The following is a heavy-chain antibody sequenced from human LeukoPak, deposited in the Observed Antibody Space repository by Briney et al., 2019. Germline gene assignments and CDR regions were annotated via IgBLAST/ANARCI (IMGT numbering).Heavy chain of an antibody. Sequence: PSETLSLTCTVSGGSINTPNYYWGWIRQTPGKGLEWIGNIFYSGGTYYSPSLTSRVTISLDMSRNQFSLKLNSVTAADTAVYYCARGLRNYYYYYYYMDVWGKGTTVTISS. CDR3: ARGLRNYYYYYYYMDV. V-gene: IGHV4-39*07. CDR2: IFYSGGT. J-gene: IGHJ6*03. CDR1: GGSINTPNYY. D-gene: IGHD1-14*01.